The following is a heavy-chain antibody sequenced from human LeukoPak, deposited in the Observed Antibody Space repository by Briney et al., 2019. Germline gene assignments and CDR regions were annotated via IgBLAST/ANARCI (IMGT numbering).Heavy chain of an antibody. CDR2: IRSKAYGGTA. J-gene: IGHJ4*02. CDR1: GFTFGDHS. V-gene: IGHV3-49*03. D-gene: IGHD3-9*01. CDR3: TREIRYFDWFQADY. Sequence: GGSLGLSCIASGFTFGDHSVSWFRQAPGKGLEWVGFIRSKAYGGTAEYAASVKGRFTISRDDSRSVAYLQMDSLKTEDTAVYYCTREIRYFDWFQADYWGQGTLVTVSS.